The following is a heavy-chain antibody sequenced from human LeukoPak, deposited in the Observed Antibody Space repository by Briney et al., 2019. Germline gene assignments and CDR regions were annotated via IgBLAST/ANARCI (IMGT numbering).Heavy chain of an antibody. J-gene: IGHJ4*02. D-gene: IGHD3-22*01. CDR1: GFTFSSYA. CDR3: AITMIVVVSLDSDY. Sequence: GGSLRLSCAASGFTFSSYAMSWVRQAPGKGLEWVSAISGSGGSTYYADSVKGRFTISRDNSKNTLYLQMNSLRAEDTAVYYCAITMIVVVSLDSDYWGQGTLGTVSS. CDR2: ISGSGGST. V-gene: IGHV3-23*01.